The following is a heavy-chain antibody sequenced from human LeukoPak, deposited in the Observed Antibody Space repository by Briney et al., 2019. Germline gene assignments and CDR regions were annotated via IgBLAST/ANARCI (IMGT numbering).Heavy chain of an antibody. CDR2: IYYSGST. Sequence: KTSETLSPTCTVSGGSISSYYWSWIWQPPGKGLEWIGYIYYSGSTNYNPSLKSRVTISVDTSKSQFSLKLSSVTAADTAVYYCARVPAYYDFWSGYVYYGMDVWGQGTTVTVSS. D-gene: IGHD3-3*01. J-gene: IGHJ6*02. CDR1: GGSISSYY. V-gene: IGHV4-59*01. CDR3: ARVPAYYDFWSGYVYYGMDV.